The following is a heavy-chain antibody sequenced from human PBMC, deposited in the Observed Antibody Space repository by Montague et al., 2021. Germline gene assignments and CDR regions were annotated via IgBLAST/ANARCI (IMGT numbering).Heavy chain of an antibody. Sequence: NNKYYADSVKCRFTISRDNSKNTLYLQMNSLSAEDTAVYYCSRAGIYDSSGYYFDYWGKGKMVTVSS. D-gene: IGHD3-22*01. V-gene: IGHV3-30-3*01. CDR2: NNK. CDR3: SRAGIYDSSGYYFDY. J-gene: IGHJ4*02.